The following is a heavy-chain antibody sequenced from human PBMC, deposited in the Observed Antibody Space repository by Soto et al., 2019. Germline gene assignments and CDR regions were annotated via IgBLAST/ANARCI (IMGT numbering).Heavy chain of an antibody. V-gene: IGHV3-66*01. CDR1: GLNVRSND. J-gene: IGHJ4*02. CDR2: IYSGGST. CDR3: ASGLITVAGTRNY. Sequence: GGSMRLSCTAAGLNVRSNDRSWVSKAPGKGLEWVSVIYSGGSTYYADSVKGRFTISRDNAKNTLYLQMNSLRADDTAVYYCASGLITVAGTRNYWGPGTLVTVSS. D-gene: IGHD6-19*01.